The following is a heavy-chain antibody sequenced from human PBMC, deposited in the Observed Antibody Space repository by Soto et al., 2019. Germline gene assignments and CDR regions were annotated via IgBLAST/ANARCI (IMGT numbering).Heavy chain of an antibody. V-gene: IGHV3-33*01. J-gene: IGHJ6*02. D-gene: IGHD1-26*01. CDR1: GFTFSSYG. CDR2: IWYDGGNK. Sequence: QVQLVESGGGVVQPGRSLRLSCAASGFTFSSYGMHWVRQAPGKGLEWVAVIWYDGGNKYYADSVKGRFTISRDNSKNTLYLQMNSLRAEDTAVYYCAREGLGARRGYGMDVWCQGTTVTVSS. CDR3: AREGLGARRGYGMDV.